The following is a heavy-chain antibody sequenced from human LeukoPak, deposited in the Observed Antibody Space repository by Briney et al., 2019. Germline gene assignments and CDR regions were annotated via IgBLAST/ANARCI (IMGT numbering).Heavy chain of an antibody. J-gene: IGHJ4*02. CDR1: GFTFSSYS. CDR3: ASSSYDSSGYYYS. D-gene: IGHD3-22*01. Sequence: GGSLRLSCAASGFTFSSYSMNWVRQAPGKGLEWVSSISSSSSYIYYADSVKGRFTISRDNAKNSLYLQMNSLRAEDTAVYYCASSSYDSSGYYYSWGQGTLVTVSS. V-gene: IGHV3-21*01. CDR2: ISSSSSYI.